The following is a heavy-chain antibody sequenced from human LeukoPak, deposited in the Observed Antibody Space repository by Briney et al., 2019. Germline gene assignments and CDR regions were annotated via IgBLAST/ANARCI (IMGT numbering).Heavy chain of an antibody. Sequence: SETLSLTCTVSGGPTGGTNGGWFRHPPGRELGGFGYIYYSGSTNYNPSLKSRVTISVDTYKNQFSLKLSSVTAADTAVYYCAREALNFTMDAFDIWGQGTMVTVSS. J-gene: IGHJ3*02. D-gene: IGHD3-10*01. V-gene: IGHV4-59*13. CDR3: AREALNFTMDAFDI. CDR2: IYYSGST. CDR1: GGPTGGTN.